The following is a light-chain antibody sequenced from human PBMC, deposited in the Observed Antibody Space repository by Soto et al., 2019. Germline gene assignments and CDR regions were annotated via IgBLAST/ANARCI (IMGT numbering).Light chain of an antibody. J-gene: IGKJ2*01. CDR2: KAS. CDR1: QSISSW. CDR3: QQYNGYSEVT. V-gene: IGKV1-5*03. Sequence: DIQMTQSPSTLSASVGDRVTITCRASQSISSWLAWYQQKPGKAPKLLIYKASSLESGVPSRFSGSGSGTEFTLTISSLQPDDFATYYCQQYNGYSEVTFGPGTKLVIK.